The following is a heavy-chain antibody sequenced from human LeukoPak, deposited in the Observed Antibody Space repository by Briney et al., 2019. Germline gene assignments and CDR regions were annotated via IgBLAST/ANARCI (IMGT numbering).Heavy chain of an antibody. D-gene: IGHD5/OR15-5a*01. V-gene: IGHV1-18*01. Sequence: GASVKVSCKASGYTFTSYGISWVRQAPGQGLEWLGWSSAYNGNTNYAQKLQGRVIMTTDTSTSTAYMELRSPRSDDTAVYYCARLSPPETVSTSNFDFWGQGTLVTVSS. CDR2: SSAYNGNT. CDR1: GYTFTSYG. J-gene: IGHJ4*02. CDR3: ARLSPPETVSTSNFDF.